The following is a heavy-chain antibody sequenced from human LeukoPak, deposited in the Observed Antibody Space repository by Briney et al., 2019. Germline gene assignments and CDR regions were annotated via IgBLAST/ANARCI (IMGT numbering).Heavy chain of an antibody. D-gene: IGHD5-24*01. CDR1: GYSFTTYW. CDR2: IYPGGSET. J-gene: IGHJ4*02. CDR3: ARASRDGYNQNFDH. Sequence: LGESLKISCKGSGYSFTTYWIGWVRQMPGKGLEWMGIIYPGGSETRYDPSFQGQVTISADSSTSTAYLQWSSLRASDTAMYYCARASRDGYNQNFDHWGQGTLVTVSS. V-gene: IGHV5-51*01.